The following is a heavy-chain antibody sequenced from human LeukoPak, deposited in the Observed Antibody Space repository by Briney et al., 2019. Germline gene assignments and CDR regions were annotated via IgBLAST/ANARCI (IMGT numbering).Heavy chain of an antibody. CDR1: GFTFSSYS. D-gene: IGHD4-11*01. Sequence: GGSVRLSCAASGFTFSSYSMNWVRQAPGKGLEWVSSISSSSSYIYYADSVKGRFTISRDNAKNSLYLQMNSLRAEDTAVYYCARDPYSGLFDYWGQGTLVTVSS. J-gene: IGHJ4*02. CDR2: ISSSSSYI. V-gene: IGHV3-21*01. CDR3: ARDPYSGLFDY.